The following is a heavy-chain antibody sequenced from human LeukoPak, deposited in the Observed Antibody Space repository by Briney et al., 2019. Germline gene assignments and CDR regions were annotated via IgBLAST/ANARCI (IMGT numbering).Heavy chain of an antibody. J-gene: IGHJ4*02. D-gene: IGHD1-26*01. CDR1: GFTFKNYG. CDR2: ISYDGRNT. CDR3: ASLRFSVAYYADY. Sequence: GRSLRLSCAASGFTFKNYGMHWVRQAPGKGLEWVAIISYDGRNTFYADSVKGRFTISRDNSKNTLFLQMNSLRAEDTAMYYCASLRFSVAYYADYWGQGTLVTVSS. V-gene: IGHV3-30*03.